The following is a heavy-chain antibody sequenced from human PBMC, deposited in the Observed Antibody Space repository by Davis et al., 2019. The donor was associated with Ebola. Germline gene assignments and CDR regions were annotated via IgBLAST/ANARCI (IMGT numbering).Heavy chain of an antibody. CDR3: ARGEGVAARYDS. CDR2: IIPIFGTA. Sequence: SVKVSCKASGGTFSSYAISWVRQAPGQGLEWMGGIIPIFGTANYAQKFQGRVPITADESTSTSYMELSSLRSEDTAVYYCARGEGVAARYDSWGQGTLVTVSS. J-gene: IGHJ5*01. D-gene: IGHD6-6*01. V-gene: IGHV1-69*13. CDR1: GGTFSSYA.